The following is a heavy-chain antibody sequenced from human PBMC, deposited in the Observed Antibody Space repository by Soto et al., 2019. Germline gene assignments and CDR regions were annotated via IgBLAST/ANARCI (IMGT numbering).Heavy chain of an antibody. CDR1: GYTFSSRA. D-gene: IGHD2-8*02. CDR3: ATLLGFSSGGSWDSHVADY. J-gene: IGHJ4*02. CDR2: IDGGGTT. Sequence: EVHLWESGGDLVQPGGSLRVSCVGSGYTFSSRAMSWVRQAPGKGLEWVSGIDGGGTTDYADSVKGRFTISRDNSQDTLYLQMNSLRAEDKAVYYCATLLGFSSGGSWDSHVADYWGQGTLVTVSS. V-gene: IGHV3-23*01.